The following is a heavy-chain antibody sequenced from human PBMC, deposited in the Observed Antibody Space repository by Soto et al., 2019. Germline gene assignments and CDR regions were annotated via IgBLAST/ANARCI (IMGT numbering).Heavy chain of an antibody. Sequence: GESLKISCKGSGYSFSNYWIAWVRQMPGKGLEWMGIIFPADSDTKYSPSFQGQVTISADKYISTAYLQWSSLKASDTAMYYCASSVVVPSTMNYFGYWGQGSLVTVSS. V-gene: IGHV5-51*01. J-gene: IGHJ4*02. CDR1: GYSFSNYW. CDR2: IFPADSDT. D-gene: IGHD2-15*01. CDR3: ASSVVVPSTMNYFGY.